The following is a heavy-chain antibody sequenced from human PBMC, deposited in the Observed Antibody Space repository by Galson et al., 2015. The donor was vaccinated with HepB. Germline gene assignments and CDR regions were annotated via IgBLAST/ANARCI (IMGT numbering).Heavy chain of an antibody. V-gene: IGHV3-23*01. CDR1: GFAFDTHA. CDR3: AKGYGLFDS. CDR2: ISGNGDST. J-gene: IGHJ5*01. D-gene: IGHD5-18*01. Sequence: SLRLSCAASGFAFDTHAMSWVRQAPGRGLEWISGISGNGDSTIYADSVKGRFTVSRDNSNKMLYLQMNSLRAEDAGLYFCAKGYGLFDSWGQGILVTVSS.